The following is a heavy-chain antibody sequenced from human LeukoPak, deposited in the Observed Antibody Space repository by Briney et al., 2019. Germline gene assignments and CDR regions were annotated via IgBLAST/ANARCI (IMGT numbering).Heavy chain of an antibody. CDR1: GFTFSNYA. D-gene: IGHD3-10*01. V-gene: IGHV3-23*01. CDR2: ISSNGGTT. Sequence: PGGSLRLSCAASGFTFSNYAMSWVRQAPGKGLEWVSIISSNGGTTHYADSVMGRFTISRDNSRNTLYLQMNSLRAEDTAVYYCAKDAFYSSGTYYDYWGQGTLVTVSS. CDR3: AKDAFYSSGTYYDY. J-gene: IGHJ4*02.